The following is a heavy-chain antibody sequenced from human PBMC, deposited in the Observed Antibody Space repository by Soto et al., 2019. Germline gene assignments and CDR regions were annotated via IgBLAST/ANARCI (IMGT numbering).Heavy chain of an antibody. D-gene: IGHD6-13*01. V-gene: IGHV1-8*01. CDR2: MNPNSGNT. Sequence: ASVKVSCKASGYTFTRYDINWVRQATGQGLEWMGWMNPNSGNTGYAQKFQGRVTMTRNTSISTAYMELSSLRSEDTAVYYCARDKQQLFYYYYYYMDVWGKGTTVTVSS. CDR1: GYTFTRYD. CDR3: ARDKQQLFYYYYYYMDV. J-gene: IGHJ6*03.